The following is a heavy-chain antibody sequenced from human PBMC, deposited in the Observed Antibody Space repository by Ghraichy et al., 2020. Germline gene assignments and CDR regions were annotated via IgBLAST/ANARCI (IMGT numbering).Heavy chain of an antibody. Sequence: GVLRLSCAASAFTFSSYAMSWVRQAPGKGLEWVSVISGSGGSTYYADSVKGRFTISRDNSKNTLYLQMNSLRAEDTAVYYCAKDLLGYSSSWYGMDVWGQGTTVTVSS. D-gene: IGHD6-13*01. J-gene: IGHJ6*02. CDR2: ISGSGGST. CDR1: AFTFSSYA. V-gene: IGHV3-23*01. CDR3: AKDLLGYSSSWYGMDV.